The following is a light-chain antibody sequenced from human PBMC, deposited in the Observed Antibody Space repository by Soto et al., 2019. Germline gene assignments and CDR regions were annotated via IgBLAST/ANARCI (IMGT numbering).Light chain of an antibody. CDR1: QSISNY. Sequence: DIQLTQSPSSLSASLGDRVTITCRASQSISNYLHWYQQRPGEPPKLLIYTASSLHSGVPSRFSGRGTATEFTLTIDNLQPEDFATYYCQQCYSPPRTFGLGTKVDIK. CDR3: QQCYSPPRT. V-gene: IGKV1-39*01. J-gene: IGKJ1*01. CDR2: TAS.